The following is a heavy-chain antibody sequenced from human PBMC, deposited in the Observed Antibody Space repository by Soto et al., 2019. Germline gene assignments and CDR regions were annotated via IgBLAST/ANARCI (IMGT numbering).Heavy chain of an antibody. J-gene: IGHJ4*02. CDR1: GGSFSGYY. Sequence: QVQLQQWGAGLLKPSETLSFTCAVYGGSFSGYYWSWIRQPPGKGLEWIGEINHSGSTNYNPSLKSRVTISVDTSKNQFALKLSSVTAADTAVYYCARVPYSGSYPAAAPFDYWGQGTLVTVSS. D-gene: IGHD1-26*01. CDR2: INHSGST. CDR3: ARVPYSGSYPAAAPFDY. V-gene: IGHV4-34*01.